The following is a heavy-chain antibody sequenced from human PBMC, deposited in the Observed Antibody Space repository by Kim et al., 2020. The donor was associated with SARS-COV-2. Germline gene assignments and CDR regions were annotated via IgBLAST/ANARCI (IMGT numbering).Heavy chain of an antibody. CDR2: IYPGDSDT. D-gene: IGHD6-19*01. CDR1: GYSFTSYW. J-gene: IGHJ3*02. V-gene: IGHV5-51*01. CDR3: ATSREQWLVHRAFDI. Sequence: GESLKISCKGSGYSFTSYWIGWVRQMPGKGLEWMGIIYPGDSDTRYSPSFQGQVTISADKSISTAYLQWSSLKASDTAMYYCATSREQWLVHRAFDIWGQGTMVTVSS.